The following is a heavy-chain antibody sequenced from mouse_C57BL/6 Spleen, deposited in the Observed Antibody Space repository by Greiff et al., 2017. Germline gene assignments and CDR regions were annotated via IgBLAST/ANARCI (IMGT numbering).Heavy chain of an antibody. J-gene: IGHJ2*01. CDR3: ARMGLRPSDY. Sequence: VQLQESGAELVKPGASVKISCKASGYAFSSYWMNWVKQRPGKGLEWIGQIYPGDGDTNYNGKFKGKDTLTADKSSSTAYMQRSSLTSEDSAVYFCARMGLRPSDYWGQGTTLTVSS. V-gene: IGHV1-80*01. CDR1: GYAFSSYW. CDR2: IYPGDGDT. D-gene: IGHD2-4*01.